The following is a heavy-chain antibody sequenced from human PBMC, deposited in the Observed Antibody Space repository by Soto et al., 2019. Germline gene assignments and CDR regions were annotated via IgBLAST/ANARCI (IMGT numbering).Heavy chain of an antibody. CDR3: ARSRIQFDD. Sequence: QVQLVESGGGVVQPGRSLRRSCAASGFTFSSYAMHWVRQAPGKGLEWVAVISYDGSNKYYADSVKGRFTISRDNSKNTLYLQMNSLRAEDTAVYYCARSRIQFDDWGQGPLVTVSS. V-gene: IGHV3-30-3*01. D-gene: IGHD5-18*01. J-gene: IGHJ4*02. CDR2: ISYDGSNK. CDR1: GFTFSSYA.